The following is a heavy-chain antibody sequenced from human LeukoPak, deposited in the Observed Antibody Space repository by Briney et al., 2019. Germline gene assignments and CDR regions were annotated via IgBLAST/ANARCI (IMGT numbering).Heavy chain of an antibody. V-gene: IGHV3-48*03. D-gene: IGHD6-19*01. Sequence: GGSLRLSCAASGFTFSSYEMNWVRQAPGKGLEWVSYISSSASTRTYADSVKGRFTISRDNGKNSLYLEMNSLRAEDTAVYYCAREIVSSVAGNFDYWGQGTLVTVSS. CDR1: GFTFSSYE. J-gene: IGHJ4*02. CDR3: AREIVSSVAGNFDY. CDR2: ISSSASTR.